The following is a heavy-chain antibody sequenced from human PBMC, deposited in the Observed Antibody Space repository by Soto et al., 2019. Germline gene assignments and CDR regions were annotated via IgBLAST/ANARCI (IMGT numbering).Heavy chain of an antibody. Sequence: GALRLSCAASGITSSDFYMSWIRQAPGKGLEWVSYISSSGGTIYYADSVKGRFTISRDDAKSSLYLQMNSLRAEDTAVYYCAISAWIYYFDYWGQGTLVTVSS. CDR2: ISSSGGTI. V-gene: IGHV3-11*01. J-gene: IGHJ4*02. CDR3: AISAWIYYFDY. CDR1: GITSSDFY. D-gene: IGHD6-19*01.